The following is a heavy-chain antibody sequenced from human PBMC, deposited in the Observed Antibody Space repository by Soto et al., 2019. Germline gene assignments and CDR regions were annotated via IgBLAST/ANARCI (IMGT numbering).Heavy chain of an antibody. D-gene: IGHD1-26*01. Sequence: QVQLVESGGGVVQPGRSLRLSCAASGFAFSTYGMHWVRQAPGKGLEWVAVTTSDGARINYADSVKVRFTISRDNSTTTLYLQMNSLRIDNTAVYYCARKNPGREWELPDYWGQGTLVTVSS. CDR1: GFAFSTYG. V-gene: IGHV3-30*03. J-gene: IGHJ4*02. CDR2: TTSDGARI. CDR3: ARKNPGREWELPDY.